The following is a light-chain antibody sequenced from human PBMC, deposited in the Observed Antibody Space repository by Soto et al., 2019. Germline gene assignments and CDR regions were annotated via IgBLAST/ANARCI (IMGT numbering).Light chain of an antibody. CDR2: GAS. CDR3: QQYNNWWT. J-gene: IGKJ1*01. Sequence: EIVLTQSPDTLSLSPGERATLSCRASQSVSSSLAWYQQKPGQAPRLLIYGASTRATGIPARFSGSGSGTEFTLTINSLQSEDFAVYYCQQYNNWWTFGQGTKVDIK. V-gene: IGKV3-15*01. CDR1: QSVSSS.